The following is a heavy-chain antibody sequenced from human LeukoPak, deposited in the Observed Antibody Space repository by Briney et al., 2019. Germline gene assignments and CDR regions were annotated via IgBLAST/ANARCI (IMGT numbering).Heavy chain of an antibody. Sequence: GGSLRLSCAASGFTFSSYEMNWVRQAPGKGLEWVSYISSSGSTIYYADSVKGRFTISRDNAKNSLYLQMNSLRAEDTAVYYCARGGLTMVRGVKYGMDVRGQGTTVTVSS. CDR3: ARGGLTMVRGVKYGMDV. J-gene: IGHJ6*02. CDR1: GFTFSSYE. V-gene: IGHV3-48*03. CDR2: ISSSGSTI. D-gene: IGHD3-10*01.